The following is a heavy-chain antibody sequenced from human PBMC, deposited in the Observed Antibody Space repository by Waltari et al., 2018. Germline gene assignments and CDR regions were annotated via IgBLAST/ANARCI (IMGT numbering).Heavy chain of an antibody. CDR1: GGSIGSRSYS. V-gene: IGHV4-30-4*01. CDR2: VYSSVST. D-gene: IGHD6-19*01. CDR3: ARVTAVTGTGGMDV. J-gene: IGHJ6*02. Sequence: QVQLQESGPGLVKPSQTLSLTCTVSGGSIGSRSYSWSWVLQPPGKGLEWIGYVYSSVSTYYKPPLMSPVDISKHTSTNQFSLMLTSVTAADTAVYYCARVTAVTGTGGMDVWGQGTTVIVSS.